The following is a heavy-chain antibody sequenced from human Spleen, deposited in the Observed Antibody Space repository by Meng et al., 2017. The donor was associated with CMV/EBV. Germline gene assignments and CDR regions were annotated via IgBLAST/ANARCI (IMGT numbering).Heavy chain of an antibody. D-gene: IGHD2-15*01. Sequence: SSGSDYWSWIRQPPGKGLEWIGYFYNSGSTNYNPSLKSGVTISADTSKNQFSLKLSSVTAADTAVYYCANGRDCGGGSCYSPSFDSWGQGTLVTVSS. V-gene: IGHV4-61*01. J-gene: IGHJ4*02. CDR2: FYNSGST. CDR1: SSGSDY. CDR3: ANGRDCGGGSCYSPSFDS.